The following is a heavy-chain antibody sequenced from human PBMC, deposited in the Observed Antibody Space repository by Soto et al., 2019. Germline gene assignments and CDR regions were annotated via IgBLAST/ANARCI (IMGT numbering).Heavy chain of an antibody. CDR2: SSNSGTFT. CDR1: GFTLSDHY. CDR3: AREELLGLYYYYYGMDV. J-gene: IGHJ6*02. D-gene: IGHD1-26*01. Sequence: GGSLRLSCAASGFTLSDHYMSWIRQAPGKGLEWISFSSNSGTFTKYADSVKGRFTISRDNAKNSLYLQMNSLRAEDTAVYYCAREELLGLYYYYYGMDVWGQGTTVTVSS. V-gene: IGHV3-11*06.